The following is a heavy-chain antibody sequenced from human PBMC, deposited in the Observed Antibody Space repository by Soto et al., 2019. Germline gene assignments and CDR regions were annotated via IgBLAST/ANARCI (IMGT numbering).Heavy chain of an antibody. CDR1: GFTFSSYG. CDR3: ARDLVATLSYYYYGMDV. J-gene: IGHJ6*02. CDR2: IWYDGSNK. V-gene: IGHV3-33*01. D-gene: IGHD5-12*01. Sequence: QVQLVESGGGVVQPGRSLRLSCAASGFTFSSYGMHWVRQAPGKGLEWVAVIWYDGSNKYYADSVKGRFTTSRDNSKNTLYLQMNSLRAEDTAVYYCARDLVATLSYYYYGMDVWGQGTTVTVSS.